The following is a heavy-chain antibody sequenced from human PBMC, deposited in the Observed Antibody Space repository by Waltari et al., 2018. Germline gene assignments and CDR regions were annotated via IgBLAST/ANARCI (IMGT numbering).Heavy chain of an antibody. D-gene: IGHD3-10*01. J-gene: IGHJ4*02. CDR2: IWYDGSNK. CDR1: GGSISSSS. Sequence: QLQLQESGPGLVKPPETLSLTCTVSGGSISSSSYYWGWIRQPPEKGLEWVAVIWYDGSNKYYADAVKGRFTISRDNSKNTLYLQMNSLRAEDTAVYYCAKDGGAYGSGSYQDYWGQGTLVTVSS. V-gene: IGHV3-33*06. CDR3: AKDGGAYGSGSYQDY.